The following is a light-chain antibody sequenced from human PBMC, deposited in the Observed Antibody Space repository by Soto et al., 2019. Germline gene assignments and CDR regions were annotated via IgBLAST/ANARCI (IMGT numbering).Light chain of an antibody. Sequence: EIVLTQSPATLSLSPGERATLSCRASQSITNYVGWYQQKPGQAPRLLIYATSNRATGIPARFSGSGSGTDLTLHISSLEPEDFSVYYCQQRYNWPVTFGQGTRLEIK. V-gene: IGKV3-11*01. J-gene: IGKJ5*01. CDR1: QSITNY. CDR2: ATS. CDR3: QQRYNWPVT.